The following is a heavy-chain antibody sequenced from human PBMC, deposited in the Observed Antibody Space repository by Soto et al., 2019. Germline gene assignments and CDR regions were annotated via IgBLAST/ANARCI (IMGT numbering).Heavy chain of an antibody. V-gene: IGHV4-59*01. CDR3: ASFGGYSYGYDY. CDR1: GGSISSYY. D-gene: IGHD5-18*01. Sequence: SETLSLTCTVSGGSISSYYWSWIRQPPGKGLEWIGYIYYSGSTNYNPSLKSRVTISVDTSKNQFSLKLSSVTAADTAVYYCASFGGYSYGYDYWGQGTLVTVSS. J-gene: IGHJ4*02. CDR2: IYYSGST.